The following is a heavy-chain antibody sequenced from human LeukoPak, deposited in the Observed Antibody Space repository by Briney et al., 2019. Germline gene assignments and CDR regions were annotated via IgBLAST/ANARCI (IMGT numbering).Heavy chain of an antibody. Sequence: KTSETLSLTCTVSGGSISSYYWGWIRQPPGKGLEWIGSIYHRGSTYYNPSLKSRVTISVDTSKNQFSLRLSSVTAADTAVYYCALEGGDAFDIWGQGTMVTVSS. V-gene: IGHV4-38-2*02. CDR2: IYHRGST. D-gene: IGHD3-3*01. CDR3: ALEGGDAFDI. J-gene: IGHJ3*02. CDR1: GGSISSYY.